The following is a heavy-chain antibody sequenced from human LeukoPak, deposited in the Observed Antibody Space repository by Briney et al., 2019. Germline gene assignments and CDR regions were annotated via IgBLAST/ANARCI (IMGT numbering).Heavy chain of an antibody. D-gene: IGHD5-18*01. CDR3: ARDRVDTAMVKGFDY. CDR2: IIPIFGTA. V-gene: IGHV1-69*13. CDR1: GGTFSSYA. Sequence: SVKVSCKASGGTFSSYAISWVRQAPGQGLEWMGGIIPIFGTANYAQKFQGRVTITADESTSTAYMELSSLTSEDTAVYYCARDRVDTAMVKGFDYWGQGTLVTVSS. J-gene: IGHJ4*02.